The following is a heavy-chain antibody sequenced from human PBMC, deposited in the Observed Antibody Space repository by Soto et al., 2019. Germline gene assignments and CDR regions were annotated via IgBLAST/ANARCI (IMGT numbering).Heavy chain of an antibody. CDR3: TTDFQLRYFDWPNAFDI. V-gene: IGHV3-15*01. Sequence: EVQLVESGGGLVKPGGSLRLSCAASGFTFSNAWMSWVRQAPGKGLEWVGRIKSKTDGGTTDYAAPVKGRFTISRDDSKNTLYLQMNSLKTEDTAVYYCTTDFQLRYFDWPNAFDIWGQGTMVTVSS. D-gene: IGHD3-9*01. J-gene: IGHJ3*02. CDR2: IKSKTDGGTT. CDR1: GFTFSNAW.